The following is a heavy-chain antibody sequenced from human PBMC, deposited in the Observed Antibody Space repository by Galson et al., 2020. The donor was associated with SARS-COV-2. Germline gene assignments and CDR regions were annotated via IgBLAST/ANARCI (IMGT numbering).Heavy chain of an antibody. CDR3: AREEYFSLVVTATRLCYCDY. J-gene: IGHJ4*02. V-gene: IGHV4-34*01. CDR2: INFSGST. D-gene: IGHD2-21*02. Sequence: SETLSLTCAVYGGSFRGYYWNWIRQPPGKGLEWIGEINFSGSTNYNPSLKSRVTISVDTSKNHFSLKLSSVTAADTAVYYCAREEYFSLVVTATRLCYCDYWGQGTLAAVSS. CDR1: GGSFRGYY.